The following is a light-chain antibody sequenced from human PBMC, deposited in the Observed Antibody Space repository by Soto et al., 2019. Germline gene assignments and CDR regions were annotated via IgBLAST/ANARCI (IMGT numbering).Light chain of an antibody. CDR1: QSISSW. Sequence: DIQMTQSPSTLSASVGYTVTITCRASQSISSWLAWYQQKPGKAPKLLIYKASSLESGVPSRFSGSGSGTEFTLTISSLQPDDFATYYCQHYNSYSEAFGQGTKVDI. J-gene: IGKJ1*01. CDR3: QHYNSYSEA. CDR2: KAS. V-gene: IGKV1-5*03.